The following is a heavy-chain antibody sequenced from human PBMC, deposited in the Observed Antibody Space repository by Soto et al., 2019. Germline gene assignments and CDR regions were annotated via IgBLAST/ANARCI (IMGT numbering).Heavy chain of an antibody. J-gene: IGHJ3*02. CDR2: INPNSGGT. CDR3: ARAFQSIAARYPVAFDI. V-gene: IGHV1-2*04. CDR1: GYTFTGYY. D-gene: IGHD6-6*01. Sequence: ASVKVSCKASGYTFTGYYMHWVRQAPGQGLEWMGWINPNSGGTNYAQKFQGWVTMTRDTSTSTAYMELSSLRSEDTAVYYCARAFQSIAARYPVAFDIWGQGTMVTVSS.